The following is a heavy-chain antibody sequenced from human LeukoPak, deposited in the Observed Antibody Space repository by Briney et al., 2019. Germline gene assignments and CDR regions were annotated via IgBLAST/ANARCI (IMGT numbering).Heavy chain of an antibody. D-gene: IGHD6-19*01. CDR2: ISAYNGNT. Sequence: ASVKVSCKASGYTFTSYGISWVRQAPGQGLEWTGWISAYNGNTNYAQKLQGRVAMTTDTSTSTAYMELRSLRSDDTAVYYCARVPVGYSSGWYRGNYFDYWGQGTLVTVSS. CDR1: GYTFTSYG. CDR3: ARVPVGYSSGWYRGNYFDY. V-gene: IGHV1-18*01. J-gene: IGHJ4*02.